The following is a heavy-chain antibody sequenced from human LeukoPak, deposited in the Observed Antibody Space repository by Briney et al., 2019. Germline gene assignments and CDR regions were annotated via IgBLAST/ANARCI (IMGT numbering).Heavy chain of an antibody. CDR1: GFTFSSYA. CDR2: ISSSSSYI. J-gene: IGHJ4*02. V-gene: IGHV3-21*01. CDR3: ARGRDGYNRVYFDY. D-gene: IGHD5-12*01. Sequence: GGSLRLSCAASGFTFSSYAMSWVRQAPGKGLEWVSSISSSSSYIYYADSVKGRFTISRDNAKNSLYLQMNSLRAEDTAVYYCARGRDGYNRVYFDYWGQGTLVTVSS.